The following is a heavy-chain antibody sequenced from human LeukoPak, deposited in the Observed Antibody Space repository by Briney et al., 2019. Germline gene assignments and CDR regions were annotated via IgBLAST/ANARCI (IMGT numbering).Heavy chain of an antibody. CDR1: GFTFNTYT. D-gene: IGHD5-12*01. J-gene: IGHJ4*02. V-gene: IGHV3-21*01. CDR3: ARDAWLED. CDR2: ISSTSIYT. Sequence: WGSLRLSRAASGFTFNTYTKNWVRQAPGKGLEWVSCISSTSIYTYYASSVKGRFTISRDNAKNSLYLQMNSLRAEDTAVYYCARDAWLEDWGQGTLVTVSS.